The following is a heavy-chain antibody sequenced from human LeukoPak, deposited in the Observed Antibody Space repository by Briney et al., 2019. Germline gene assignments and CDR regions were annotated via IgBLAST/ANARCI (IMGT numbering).Heavy chain of an antibody. CDR1: GYTFTGYY. CDR2: INPNSGGT. CDR3: AGDYGGKAVAGTGDY. J-gene: IGHJ4*02. V-gene: IGHV1-2*02. D-gene: IGHD6-19*01. Sequence: ASVKVSCKASGYTFTGYYMHWVRQAPGQGLEWMGWINPNSGGTNYAQKFQGRVTMTRDTSISTAYMELSRLRSDDTAVYYCAGDYGGKAVAGTGDYWGQGTLVTVSS.